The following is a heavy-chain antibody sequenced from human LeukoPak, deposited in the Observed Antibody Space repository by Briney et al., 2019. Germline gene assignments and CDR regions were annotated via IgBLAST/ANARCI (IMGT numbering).Heavy chain of an antibody. Sequence: GGSLRLSCAASGFTFSSYAMSWVRQAPGKGLEWVSVIYSGGSTYYADSVKGRFTISRDNSKNTLYLQMNSLRAEDTAVYYCARIGYYDSSGQRDYYYYMDVWGKGTTVTISS. CDR1: GFTFSSYA. V-gene: IGHV3-66*01. CDR3: ARIGYYDSSGQRDYYYYMDV. CDR2: IYSGGST. J-gene: IGHJ6*03. D-gene: IGHD3-22*01.